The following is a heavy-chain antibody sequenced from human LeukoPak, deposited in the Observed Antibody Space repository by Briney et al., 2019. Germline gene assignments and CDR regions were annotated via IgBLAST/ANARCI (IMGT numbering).Heavy chain of an antibody. Sequence: SETLSLTCTVSGGSISSSSYYWGWIRQPPGTGLEWLGSMYSSGSTYYNPSLKSRVTISVDTSKNQFSLKLSSVTAADTAVYYCARSGSGYLRYYFDYWGQGTLVTVSS. J-gene: IGHJ4*02. CDR1: GGSISSSSYY. D-gene: IGHD5-12*01. V-gene: IGHV4-39*07. CDR3: ARSGSGYLRYYFDY. CDR2: MYSSGST.